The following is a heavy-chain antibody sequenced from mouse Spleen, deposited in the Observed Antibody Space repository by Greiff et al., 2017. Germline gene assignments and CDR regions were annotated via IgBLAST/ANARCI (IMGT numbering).Heavy chain of an antibody. Sequence: EVQLVESGGGLVKPGGSLKLSCAASGFTFSSYAMSWVRQSPEKRLEWVAEISSGGSYTYYPDTVTGRFTISRDNAKNTLYLEMSSLRSEDTAMYYCARVVIRGAWFAYWGQGTLVTVSA. CDR1: GFTFSSYA. CDR2: ISSGGSYT. CDR3: ARVVIRGAWFAY. J-gene: IGHJ3*01. D-gene: IGHD2-13*01. V-gene: IGHV5-9-4*01.